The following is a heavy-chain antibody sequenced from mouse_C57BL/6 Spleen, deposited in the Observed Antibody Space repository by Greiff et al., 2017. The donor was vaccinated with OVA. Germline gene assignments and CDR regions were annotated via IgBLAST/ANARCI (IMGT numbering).Heavy chain of an antibody. D-gene: IGHD2-3*01. CDR2: INPNNGGT. V-gene: IGHV1-26*01. J-gene: IGHJ1*03. Sequence: EVQLQQSGPELVKPGASVKISCKASGYTFTDYYMNRVKQSHGKSLEWIGDINPNNGGTSYNQQFKGKATLTVDKSSSTAYMELRSLTSEDSAVYYCARPDGYYGYFDVWGTGTTVTVSS. CDR1: GYTFTDYY. CDR3: ARPDGYYGYFDV.